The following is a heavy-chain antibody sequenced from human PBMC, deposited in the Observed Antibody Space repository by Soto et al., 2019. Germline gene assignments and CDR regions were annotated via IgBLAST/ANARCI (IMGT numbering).Heavy chain of an antibody. Sequence: QVQRVQSGSEVKNPGSSVKVSCKASGGSFSSNPISWVRQAPGQGLEWMAGIIPIFATVHYAQKFQGRVTITADESTSTDYMELTSLSSDDTAVYFCARGGRGYSSAPRYYFDYWGQGTLVTVSS. CDR2: IIPIFATV. D-gene: IGHD5-18*01. J-gene: IGHJ4*02. V-gene: IGHV1-69*01. CDR3: ARGGRGYSSAPRYYFDY. CDR1: GGSFSSNP.